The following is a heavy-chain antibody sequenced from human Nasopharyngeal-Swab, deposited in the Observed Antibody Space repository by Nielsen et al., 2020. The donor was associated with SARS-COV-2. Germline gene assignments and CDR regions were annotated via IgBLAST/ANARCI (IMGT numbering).Heavy chain of an antibody. Sequence: GASLKISCAASGFTFSSYSMNWVRQAPGKRLEWVSSVSSSSAYIYYADSLKGRFTISRDNAKNSLYLQLNSLRAEDTAVYYCARDPLSSWQAIGNWYFDLWGRGTLVTVSS. V-gene: IGHV3-21*01. CDR1: GFTFSSYS. CDR2: VSSSSAYI. D-gene: IGHD6-13*01. CDR3: ARDPLSSWQAIGNWYFDL. J-gene: IGHJ2*01.